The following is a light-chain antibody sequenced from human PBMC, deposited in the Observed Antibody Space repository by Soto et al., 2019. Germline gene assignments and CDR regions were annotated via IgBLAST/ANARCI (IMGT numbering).Light chain of an antibody. CDR2: SNN. Sequence: QSVLTQPPSASGTPGQKVTISCSGGRSNIGSNTVNWFQQLPGTAPKLLIYSNNQRPSGVPDRFSVSKSGTSASLAISGLQSEDEAEYYCAAWDDSLNGRVFGGGTTLTVL. CDR1: RSNIGSNT. J-gene: IGLJ2*01. V-gene: IGLV1-44*01. CDR3: AAWDDSLNGRV.